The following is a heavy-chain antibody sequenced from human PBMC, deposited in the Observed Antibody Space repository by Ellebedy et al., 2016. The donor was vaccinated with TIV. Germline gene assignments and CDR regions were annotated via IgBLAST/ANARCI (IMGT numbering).Heavy chain of an antibody. V-gene: IGHV3-30*02. J-gene: IGHJ4*02. CDR3: STPPHGDSDY. CDR2: IRHDERSQ. Sequence: PGGSLRLSCKASGFSIFSYGMHWVRQAPGKGLEWIAFIRHDERSQFYADSVRGRFSISRDNSKNMLYLQMNSLRPEDTAYYFCSTPPHGDSDYWGQGTLVTVSS. D-gene: IGHD4-17*01. CDR1: GFSIFSYG.